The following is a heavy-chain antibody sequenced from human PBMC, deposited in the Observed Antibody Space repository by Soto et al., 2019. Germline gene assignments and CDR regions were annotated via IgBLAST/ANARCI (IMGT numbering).Heavy chain of an antibody. CDR1: GDSVSSNSAA. Sequence: PSQTLSLTCAISGDSVSSNSAAWNWIRQSPSRGLEWLGRTYYRSKWYNDYAVSVKSRITINPDTSKNQFSLQLNSVTPEDTAVYYCARHTLRATYYYDSSGYSYGMDVWGQGTTVTVSS. D-gene: IGHD3-22*01. J-gene: IGHJ6*02. CDR3: ARHTLRATYYYDSSGYSYGMDV. CDR2: TYYRSKWYN. V-gene: IGHV6-1*01.